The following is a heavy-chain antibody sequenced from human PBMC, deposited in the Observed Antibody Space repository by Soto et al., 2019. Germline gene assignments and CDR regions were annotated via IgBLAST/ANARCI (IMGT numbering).Heavy chain of an antibody. J-gene: IGHJ4*02. CDR2: ISGSGGST. CDR1: GFSFSSYA. CDR3: AKDLGPAVAGIPSPTDY. V-gene: IGHV3-23*01. Sequence: GSLRRTGAAFGFSFSSYAMSWVRQAPGKGLEWVSAISGSGGSTYYADSVKVRFTISRDNCKNTLYRQMNSLRAEDTAVYYCAKDLGPAVAGIPSPTDYWGQGTLVTVYS. D-gene: IGHD6-19*01.